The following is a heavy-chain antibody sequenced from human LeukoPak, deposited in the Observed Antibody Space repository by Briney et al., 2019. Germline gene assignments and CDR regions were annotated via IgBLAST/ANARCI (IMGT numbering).Heavy chain of an antibody. CDR3: ARTAGGTLSYYDFWSGYLLFDY. Sequence: PSETLSLTCTVSGGSISSGGYYWSRIRQHPGKGLEWIGYIYYSGSTYYNPSLKSRVTISVDTSKNQFSLKLSSVTAADTAVYYCARTAGGTLSYYDFWSGYLLFDYWGQGTLVTVSS. J-gene: IGHJ4*02. CDR1: GGSISSGGYY. D-gene: IGHD3-3*01. V-gene: IGHV4-31*03. CDR2: IYYSGST.